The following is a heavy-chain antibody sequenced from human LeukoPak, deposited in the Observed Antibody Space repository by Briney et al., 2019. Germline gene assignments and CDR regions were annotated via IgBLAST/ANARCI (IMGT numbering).Heavy chain of an antibody. CDR2: INSDWSST. CDR1: GCTFSSYW. CDR3: APYRQVLLSFES. V-gene: IGHV3-74*01. J-gene: IGHJ4*02. D-gene: IGHD2/OR15-2a*01. Sequence: GGALRLSCAASGCTFSSYWMHWVRQAPEKGRVWVSRINSDWSSTSYAGSVRGRFTISRDNAKNTLYLQMNSLRAEDTAIYYCAPYRQVLLSFESWGQGAPVTVSS.